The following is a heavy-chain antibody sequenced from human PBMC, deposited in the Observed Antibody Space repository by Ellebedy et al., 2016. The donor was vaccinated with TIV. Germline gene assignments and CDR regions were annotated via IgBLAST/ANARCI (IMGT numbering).Heavy chain of an antibody. V-gene: IGHV3-23*01. CDR3: ARLGVIAAAGASDY. Sequence: GESLKISCAASGFTFSSYAMSWVRQAPGKGLEWVSAISGSGGSTYYADSVTGRFTTSKDNAENSLYLQMNSLRAEDTAVYFCARLGVIAAAGASDYWGQGTLVIVSS. D-gene: IGHD6-13*01. CDR2: ISGSGGST. CDR1: GFTFSSYA. J-gene: IGHJ4*02.